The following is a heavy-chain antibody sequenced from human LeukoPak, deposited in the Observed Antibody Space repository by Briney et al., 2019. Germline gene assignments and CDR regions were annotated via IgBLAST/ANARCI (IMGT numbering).Heavy chain of an antibody. CDR3: ARIITQTEDFYMDV. V-gene: IGHV3-11*04. J-gene: IGHJ6*03. D-gene: IGHD1-20*01. CDR2: ITTSGNTI. CDR1: GFSFSDYY. Sequence: SGGSLRLSCAASGFSFSDYYMGWIRQAPGKGLEWVSYITTSGNTIYSSDSLKGRLTISRDNARDSLYLHMNSLRAEDTALYYCARIITQTEDFYMDVWGKGTTVTVSS.